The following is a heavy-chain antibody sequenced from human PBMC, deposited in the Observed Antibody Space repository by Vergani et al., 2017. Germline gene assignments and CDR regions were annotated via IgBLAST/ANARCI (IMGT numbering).Heavy chain of an antibody. D-gene: IGHD2-15*01. V-gene: IGHV4-31*03. Sequence: QVQLQESGPGLVKPSQTLSLTCTVSGGSISSGGYYWSWIRQHPGKGLEWIGYIYYSGSTYYNPSLKSRVTIAVDTSKNQFSLKLSSVTAADTAVYYCASLRSGGSPYDAFDIWGQGTMVTVSS. CDR2: IYYSGST. CDR3: ASLRSGGSPYDAFDI. CDR1: GGSISSGGYY. J-gene: IGHJ3*02.